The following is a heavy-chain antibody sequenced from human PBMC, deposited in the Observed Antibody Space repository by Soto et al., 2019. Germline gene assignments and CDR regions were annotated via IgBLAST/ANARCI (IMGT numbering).Heavy chain of an antibody. J-gene: IGHJ4*02. Sequence: QITLKESAPTLVKPTQTLTLTCTFSGFSLSTTEVGVAWIRQPPGKALEWLALIYWDDDKRYSPSLKSRLTITKDTSKNQVVLTMTNMDPVDTATYYCAHRFDWDYFAHWGQGTLVTVSS. CDR2: IYWDDDK. D-gene: IGHD3-9*01. CDR3: AHRFDWDYFAH. V-gene: IGHV2-5*02. CDR1: GFSLSTTEVG.